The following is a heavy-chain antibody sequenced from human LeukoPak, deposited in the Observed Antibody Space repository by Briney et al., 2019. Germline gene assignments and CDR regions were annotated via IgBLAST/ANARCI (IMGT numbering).Heavy chain of an antibody. Sequence: SETLSLTCAVYGGSFSGYYWSWIRQPPGKGLEWIGYIYYSGSTYYNPSLKSRLTISVDTSKNQFSLKLSSVTAADTAVYYCARYYYDSGIENWFDPWGQGTLVTVSS. D-gene: IGHD3-10*01. CDR1: GGSFSGYY. J-gene: IGHJ5*02. CDR3: ARYYYDSGIENWFDP. CDR2: IYYSGST. V-gene: IGHV4-34*01.